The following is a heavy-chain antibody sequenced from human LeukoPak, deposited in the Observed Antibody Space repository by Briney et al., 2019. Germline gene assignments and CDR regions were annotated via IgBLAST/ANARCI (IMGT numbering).Heavy chain of an antibody. D-gene: IGHD4-17*01. CDR3: AREYYGDYDRALDY. Sequence: PGGSLRLSCAASGFTFSSYGMHWVRQAPGKGLEWVAFIRYDGSNKYYADSVKGRFTISRDNSKNTLYLQMKSLRAEDTAVYYCAREYYGDYDRALDYWGQGTLVTVSS. V-gene: IGHV3-30*02. J-gene: IGHJ4*02. CDR1: GFTFSSYG. CDR2: IRYDGSNK.